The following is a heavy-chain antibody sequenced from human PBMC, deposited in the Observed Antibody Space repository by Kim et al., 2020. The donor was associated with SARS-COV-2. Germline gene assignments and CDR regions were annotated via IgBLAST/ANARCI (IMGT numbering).Heavy chain of an antibody. CDR1: GFTFSSYD. D-gene: IGHD4-17*01. J-gene: IGHJ6*02. CDR3: ARADYGDNYYYYYGMDV. CDR2: IGTAGDT. Sequence: GGSLRLSCAASGFTFSSYDMHWVRQSTGKGLEWVSAIGTAGDTYYPGSVKGRFTISRENAKNSLYLQMNSLRAGDTAVYYCARADYGDNYYYYYGMDVWGQGTTVTVSS. V-gene: IGHV3-13*01.